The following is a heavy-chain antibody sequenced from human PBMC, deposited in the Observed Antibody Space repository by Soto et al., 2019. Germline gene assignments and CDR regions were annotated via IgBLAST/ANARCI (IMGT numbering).Heavy chain of an antibody. J-gene: IGHJ3*02. V-gene: IGHV4-39*01. CDR2: IYYSGST. CDR1: GCSISSSSYY. D-gene: IGHD6-13*01. Sequence: SETLSLTCTVSGCSISSSSYYWGWIRQPPGKGLEWIGSIYYSGSTYYNPSLKSRVTISVDTSKNQFSLKLSSVTAADTAVYYCARRVYEQQLVWAFDIWGQGTMVTVSS. CDR3: ARRVYEQQLVWAFDI.